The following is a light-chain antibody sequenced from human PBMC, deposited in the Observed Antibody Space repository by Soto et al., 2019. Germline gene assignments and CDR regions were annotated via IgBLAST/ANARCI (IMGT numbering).Light chain of an antibody. CDR3: QQLNSFPIT. V-gene: IGKV1-5*01. CDR2: DAS. Sequence: IQMTQSPSTLSASVCDRVTITWRASQSISSWLAWYQQKPGKAPKLLIYDASSLESGVPSRFSGSGSGTEFTLTISSLQPEDFATYYCQQLNSFPITFGQGTRLEIK. J-gene: IGKJ5*01. CDR1: QSISSW.